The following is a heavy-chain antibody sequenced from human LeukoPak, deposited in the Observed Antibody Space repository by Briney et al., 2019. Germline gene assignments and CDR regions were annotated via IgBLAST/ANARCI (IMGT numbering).Heavy chain of an antibody. D-gene: IGHD6-19*01. V-gene: IGHV3-48*03. J-gene: IGHJ4*02. Sequence: PGGSLRLSCAASGFTFSTYEMNWVRQAPGKGLEWVSYISSSGSTIYYADSVKGRFTISRDNSKNTLYLQMNSLRAEDTAVYYCAKGRWSYSSGADYWGQGTLVTVSS. CDR2: ISSSGSTI. CDR3: AKGRWSYSSGADY. CDR1: GFTFSTYE.